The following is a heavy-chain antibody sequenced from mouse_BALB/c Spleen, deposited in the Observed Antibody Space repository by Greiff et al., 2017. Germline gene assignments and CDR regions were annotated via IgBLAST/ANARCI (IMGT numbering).Heavy chain of an antibody. J-gene: IGHJ3*01. CDR1: GFTFSSYT. Sequence: EVQLQESGGGLVKPGGSLKLSCAASGFTFSSYTMSWVRQTPEKRLEWVATISSGGSYTYYPDSVKGRFTISRDNAKNTLYLQMSSLKSEDTAMYYCTREDSSGPWFAYWGQGTLVTVSA. CDR3: TREDSSGPWFAY. V-gene: IGHV5-6-4*01. CDR2: ISSGGSYT. D-gene: IGHD3-2*01.